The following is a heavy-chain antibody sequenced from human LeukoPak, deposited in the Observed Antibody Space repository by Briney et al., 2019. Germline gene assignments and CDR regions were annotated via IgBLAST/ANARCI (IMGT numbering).Heavy chain of an antibody. D-gene: IGHD2-8*01. CDR1: GYSISSGHY. J-gene: IGHJ3*02. CDR2: MYHSGST. Sequence: PSETLSLTCTVSGYSISSGHYWGWIRQPPGKGLEWIGSMYHSGSTYYNLPLKSRVTISVDTSKNQFSLKLSSVTAADTAVYYCAIMLGTVRDAFDIWGQGTMVAVSS. CDR3: AIMLGTVRDAFDI. V-gene: IGHV4-38-2*02.